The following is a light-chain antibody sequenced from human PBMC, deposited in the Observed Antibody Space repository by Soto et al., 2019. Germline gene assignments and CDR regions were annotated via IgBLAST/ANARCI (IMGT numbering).Light chain of an antibody. CDR3: QVWDSGSDHHV. CDR1: NIGDKN. CDR2: DDR. V-gene: IGLV3-21*02. Sequence: SYDLTQPPSVSVAPGQTARITCGGNNIGDKNVHWYQQKPGQAPVLVVYDDRDRPSGIPERFSGSNSGNTATLTISRVEAGDEADYTCQVWDSGSDHHVFGTGTKVTVL. J-gene: IGLJ1*01.